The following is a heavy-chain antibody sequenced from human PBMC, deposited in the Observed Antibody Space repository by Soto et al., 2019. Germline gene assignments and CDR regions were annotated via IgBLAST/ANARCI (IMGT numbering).Heavy chain of an antibody. CDR2: IFYSGTT. V-gene: IGHV4-30-4*01. J-gene: IGHJ6*02. CDR3: ARDLWVEPELYYYGMDV. Sequence: SETLSLTCTISGDSISSADYYWSWIRQTPGKGLEWIGHIFYSGTTYYNPSLKSRLTISVDTSKNHFSLRLTSVTAADTAVYYCARDLWVEPELYYYGMDVWGQGTTVTVSS. CDR1: GDSISSADYY. D-gene: IGHD1-1*01.